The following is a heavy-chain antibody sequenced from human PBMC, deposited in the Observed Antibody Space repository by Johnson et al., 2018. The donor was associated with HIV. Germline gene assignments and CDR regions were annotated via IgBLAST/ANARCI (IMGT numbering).Heavy chain of an antibody. D-gene: IGHD1/OR15-1a*01. J-gene: IGHJ3*02. CDR3: AKDGDLTGTDAFDI. V-gene: IGHV3-74*01. Sequence: VQLVESGGGLVQRGGSLRLSCAASGFTFSSYWMHWVRQGPGKGLVWVSRINSDGSSTRYADSVKGRFTISRDNAKNTLYLQMNSLRAEDTALYYCAKDGDLTGTDAFDIWGQGTMVTVSS. CDR2: INSDGSST. CDR1: GFTFSSYW.